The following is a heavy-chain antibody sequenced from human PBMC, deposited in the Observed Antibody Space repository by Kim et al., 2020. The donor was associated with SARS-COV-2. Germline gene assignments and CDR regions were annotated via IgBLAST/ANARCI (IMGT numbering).Heavy chain of an antibody. CDR3: ASSKGYDSSGYYYLDAFDI. D-gene: IGHD3-22*01. CDR2: IIPIFGTA. V-gene: IGHV1-69*13. Sequence: SVKVSCKASGGKGSREGISWVRQAPGQGLEWMGGIIPIFGTANYAQKFQGRVTITADESTSTAYMELSSLRSEDTAVYYCASSKGYDSSGYYYLDAFDIWGQGTMVTVSS. J-gene: IGHJ3*02. CDR1: GGKGSREG.